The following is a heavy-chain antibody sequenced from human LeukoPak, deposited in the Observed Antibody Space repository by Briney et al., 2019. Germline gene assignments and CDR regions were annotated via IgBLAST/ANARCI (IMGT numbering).Heavy chain of an antibody. D-gene: IGHD5-18*01. J-gene: IGHJ6*02. Sequence: GGSLRLSCAASGFTFNSYAMSWVRQAPGKGLEWVSAISGSGGSTYYADSVKGRFTISRDNSKNTVYLQMNSLRVEDTARYYCAKDRASSRYNGLDVWGQGTTVTVSS. CDR2: ISGSGGST. CDR3: AKDRASSRYNGLDV. CDR1: GFTFNSYA. V-gene: IGHV3-23*01.